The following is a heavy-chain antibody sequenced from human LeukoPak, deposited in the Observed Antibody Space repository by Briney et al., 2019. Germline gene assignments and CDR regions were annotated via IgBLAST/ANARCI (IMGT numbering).Heavy chain of an antibody. D-gene: IGHD3-3*01. V-gene: IGHV3-30-3*01. Sequence: PGRSLRLSCAASGFTFSSYAMHWVRQAPGKGLGWGAIISHEGSNKYYADSGKGRFTIARDHSKNPLYLPMDSLGAEDTAVYYCARGDSGISIFGVVIFWGQGTLVTVSS. CDR2: ISHEGSNK. CDR1: GFTFSSYA. CDR3: ARGDSGISIFGVVIF. J-gene: IGHJ4*02.